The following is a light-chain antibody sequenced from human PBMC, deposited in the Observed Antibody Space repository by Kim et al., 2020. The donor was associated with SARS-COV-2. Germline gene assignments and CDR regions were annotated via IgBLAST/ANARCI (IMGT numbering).Light chain of an antibody. CDR3: QAWDSSNVV. J-gene: IGLJ2*01. CDR1: KLGDEY. Sequence: SYELTQPPSVSVSPGQTASITCSGDKLGDEYACWYQQKPGQSPVLVIYQDSKRPSGIPERFSGSNSGNIATLTISETQAMDEADYYCQAWDSSNVVFGGGTQLTVL. CDR2: QDS. V-gene: IGLV3-1*01.